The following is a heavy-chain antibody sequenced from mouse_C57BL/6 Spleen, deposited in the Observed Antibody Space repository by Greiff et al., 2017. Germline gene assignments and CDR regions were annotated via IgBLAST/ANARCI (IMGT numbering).Heavy chain of an antibody. V-gene: IGHV1-7*01. D-gene: IGHD1-1*01. CDR3: ARSIITTVVATGAMDY. CDR2: INPSSGYT. J-gene: IGHJ4*01. Sequence: VQLQQSGAELAKPGASVKLSCKASGYTFTSYWMHWVKQRPGQGLEWIGYINPSSGYTKYNQKFKDKATLTADKSSSTAYMQLSSLTYEDSAVYYCARSIITTVVATGAMDYWGQGTSVTVSS. CDR1: GYTFTSYW.